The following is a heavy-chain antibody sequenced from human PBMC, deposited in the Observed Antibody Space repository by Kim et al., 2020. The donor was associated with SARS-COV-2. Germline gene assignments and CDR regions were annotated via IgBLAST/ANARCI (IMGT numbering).Heavy chain of an antibody. CDR1: GYTFTSYD. Sequence: ASVKVSCKASGYTFTSYDINWVRQATGQGLEWMGWMNPNSGNTGYAQKFQGRVTMTRNTSISTAYMELSSLRSEDTAVYYCARGEAHYYDSSGPSGYWGQGTLVTVSS. CDR3: ARGEAHYYDSSGPSGY. D-gene: IGHD3-22*01. CDR2: MNPNSGNT. V-gene: IGHV1-8*01. J-gene: IGHJ4*02.